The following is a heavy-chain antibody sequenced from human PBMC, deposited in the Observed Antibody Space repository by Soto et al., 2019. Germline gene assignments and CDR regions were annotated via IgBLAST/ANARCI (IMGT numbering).Heavy chain of an antibody. CDR3: ARGTDYYGSGSYSFDY. Sequence: EVQLVDSGGGLVQPGGSLRLSCAASGFTFSRYAMYWVRQAPGKGLEHVSAISSNGGSTYYANSVKGRFTISRDNSKNTLYLQMGSLRAEDMAVYYCARGTDYYGSGSYSFDYWGQGTLVTVSS. CDR2: ISSNGGST. V-gene: IGHV3-64*01. J-gene: IGHJ4*02. D-gene: IGHD3-10*01. CDR1: GFTFSRYA.